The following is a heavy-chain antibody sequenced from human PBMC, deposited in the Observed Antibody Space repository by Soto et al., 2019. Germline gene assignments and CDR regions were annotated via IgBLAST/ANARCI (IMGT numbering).Heavy chain of an antibody. J-gene: IGHJ1*01. CDR1: GDTFSSRA. CDR3: ARRGDYSGNSFQQ. D-gene: IGHD4-4*01. Sequence: QVQLIQSGAEVKKPGSSVKVSCQTSGDTFSSRAINWVRQSPGQGLEWVGGISRIFERPTYAQKVQGRVTITADRSTSTVNMELSRLTSEDTAVYYCARRGDYSGNSFQQWGQGTLVFVSS. V-gene: IGHV1-69*06. CDR2: ISRIFERP.